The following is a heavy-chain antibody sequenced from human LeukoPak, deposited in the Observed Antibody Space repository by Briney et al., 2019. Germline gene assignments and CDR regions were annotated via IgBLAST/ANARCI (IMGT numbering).Heavy chain of an antibody. CDR3: AGRYYDFWSGYHAIEDAFDI. CDR1: GGTFSSYA. V-gene: IGHV1-69*04. CDR2: IIPILGIA. J-gene: IGHJ3*02. D-gene: IGHD3-3*01. Sequence: GASVKVSCKASGGTFSSYAISWVRQAPGQGLEWMGRIIPILGIANYAQKFQGRVTITADKSTGTAYMELSSLRSEDTAVYYCAGRYYDFWSGYHAIEDAFDIWGQGTMVTVSS.